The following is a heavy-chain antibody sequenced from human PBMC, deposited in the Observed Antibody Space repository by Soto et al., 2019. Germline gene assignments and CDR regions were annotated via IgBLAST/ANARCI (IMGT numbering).Heavy chain of an antibody. CDR3: ARTVGMQFPAATFDY. CDR2: IIPIFGTA. J-gene: IGHJ4*02. V-gene: IGHV1-69*13. Sequence: ASVKVSCKASGGTFSSYAISWVRQAPGQGLEWMGGIIPIFGTANYAQKFQGRVTITADESTSTAYMELSSLRSEDTAVYYCARTVGMQFPAATFDYWGQGTLVTVSS. CDR1: GGTFSSYA. D-gene: IGHD2-2*01.